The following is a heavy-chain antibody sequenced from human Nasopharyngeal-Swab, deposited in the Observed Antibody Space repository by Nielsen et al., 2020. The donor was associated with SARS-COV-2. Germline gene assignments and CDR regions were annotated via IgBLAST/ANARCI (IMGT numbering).Heavy chain of an antibody. D-gene: IGHD5-18*01. CDR1: GFTFNNYN. Sequence: GESLKISCAASGFTFNNYNFNWVRQAPGKGLEWVAVISYDGSNKYCADSVKGRFTISRDNSKNTLYLQMNSLRAEDTAVYYCAKALAAMDDYYYYGMDVWGQGTTVTVSS. CDR2: ISYDGSNK. CDR3: AKALAAMDDYYYYGMDV. V-gene: IGHV3-30*18. J-gene: IGHJ6*02.